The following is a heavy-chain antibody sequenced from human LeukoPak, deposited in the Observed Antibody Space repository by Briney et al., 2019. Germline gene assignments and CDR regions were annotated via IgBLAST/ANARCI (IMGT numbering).Heavy chain of an antibody. Sequence: ASVKVSCKASGYTFTGYYMNWVRQAPGQGPEWMGWINPNSGDTNYALKFQGRVTMTRDTSISTAYMELSRLRSDDTAVYYCARARAYYDFWSGYDLLDYWGQGTLVTVSS. CDR1: GYTFTGYY. CDR3: ARARAYYDFWSGYDLLDY. J-gene: IGHJ4*02. CDR2: INPNSGDT. V-gene: IGHV1-2*02. D-gene: IGHD3-3*01.